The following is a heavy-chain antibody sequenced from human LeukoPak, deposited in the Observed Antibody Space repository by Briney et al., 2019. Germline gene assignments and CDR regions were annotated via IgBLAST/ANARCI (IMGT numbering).Heavy chain of an antibody. CDR3: ATVLTGYPHRFDP. V-gene: IGHV1-24*01. J-gene: IGHJ5*02. CDR2: FDPEDGET. CDR1: GYTLTELS. D-gene: IGHD3-9*01. Sequence: ASVKVSCKVSGYTLTELSMHWVRQAPGKGLEWMGGFDPEDGETIYAQKFQGRVTMTEDTSTDTAYMELSSLRSEDTAVYYCATVLTGYPHRFDPWGQGTLDTVSS.